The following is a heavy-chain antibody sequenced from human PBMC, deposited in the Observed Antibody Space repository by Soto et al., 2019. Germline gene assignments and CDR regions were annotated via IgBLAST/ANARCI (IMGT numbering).Heavy chain of an antibody. CDR3: AKDIAVYYYGSGPFVAGFDY. CDR2: ISGSGGST. CDR1: GFTFSSYA. D-gene: IGHD3-10*01. V-gene: IGHV3-23*01. Sequence: GESLKISCAASGFTFSSYAMSWVRQAPGKGLEWVSAISGSGGSTYYADSVKGRFTISRDNSKNTLYLQMNSLRAEDTAVYYCAKDIAVYYYGSGPFVAGFDYWGQGTLVTVSS. J-gene: IGHJ4*02.